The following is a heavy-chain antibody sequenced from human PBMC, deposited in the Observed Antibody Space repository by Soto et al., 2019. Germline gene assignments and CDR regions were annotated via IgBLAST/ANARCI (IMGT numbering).Heavy chain of an antibody. CDR3: AKLSCTSSTCYFPGWFDP. J-gene: IGHJ5*02. Sequence: SETLSLTCTVSGDSISGGASFWIWIRQPPGKGLEWIANVYYSGSSYYNPSLKSRLTISVDTTKNQFSLQLKSMTAADTAVYYCAKLSCTSSTCYFPGWFDPWGQGTLVTVSS. CDR1: GDSISGGASF. V-gene: IGHV4-31*03. CDR2: VYYSGSS. D-gene: IGHD2-2*01.